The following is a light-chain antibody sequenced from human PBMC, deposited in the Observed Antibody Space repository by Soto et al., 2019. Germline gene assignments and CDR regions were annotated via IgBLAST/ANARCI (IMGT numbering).Light chain of an antibody. V-gene: IGKV3-20*01. CDR1: QSIARTY. CDR3: QQYGYSPIT. Sequence: EVVLTQSPGTLSLSPGERATLSCRASQSIARTYLAWYQQKPGQAPRLLIYDISTRATGIPDRFSASGSGTDFTLTDSGVETEDFAVYYCQQYGYSPITFGQGTRMEIK. J-gene: IGKJ5*01. CDR2: DIS.